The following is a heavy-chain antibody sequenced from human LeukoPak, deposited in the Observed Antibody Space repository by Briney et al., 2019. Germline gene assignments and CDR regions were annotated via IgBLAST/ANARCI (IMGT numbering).Heavy chain of an antibody. CDR1: GGSFSGYY. Sequence: SETLSLTCAVYGGSFSGYYWSWIRQPPGKGLEWTGEINHSGSTNYNPSLKSRATISVDTSKNQFSPKLSSVTAADTAVYYCARGKGLYGSGSYYAVDYWGQGTLVTVSS. D-gene: IGHD3-10*01. V-gene: IGHV4-34*01. CDR3: ARGKGLYGSGSYYAVDY. CDR2: INHSGST. J-gene: IGHJ4*02.